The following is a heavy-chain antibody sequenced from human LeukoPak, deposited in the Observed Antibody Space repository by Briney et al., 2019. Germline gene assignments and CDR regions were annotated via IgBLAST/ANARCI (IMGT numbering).Heavy chain of an antibody. J-gene: IGHJ4*02. D-gene: IGHD4-11*01. CDR2: ISGGGGST. V-gene: IGHV3-23*01. CDR1: GFTFSSYA. CDR3: AKVRGTTVTTNYFDY. Sequence: PGGSLRLSCAASGFTFSSYAVSWVRQAPGKGLEWVSGISGGGGSTYYADSVKGRFTISRDNSKNTLYLQMNSLRAEDTAVYYCAKVRGTTVTTNYFDYWGQGTLVTVSS.